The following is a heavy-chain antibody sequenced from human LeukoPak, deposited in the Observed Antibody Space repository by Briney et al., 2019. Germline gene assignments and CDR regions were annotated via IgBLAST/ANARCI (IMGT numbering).Heavy chain of an antibody. D-gene: IGHD6-13*01. CDR2: ISGSGGYT. V-gene: IGHV3-23*01. Sequence: GGSLRLSCAASGFTLSSYAMSWVRQAPGKGLEWVSGISGSGGYTYYADSVKGRVTISRDNSKNTLYLQMNSLRAEDTAVYYCAKGGSSWSEIGYWGQGTLVTVSS. CDR1: GFTLSSYA. J-gene: IGHJ4*02. CDR3: AKGGSSWSEIGY.